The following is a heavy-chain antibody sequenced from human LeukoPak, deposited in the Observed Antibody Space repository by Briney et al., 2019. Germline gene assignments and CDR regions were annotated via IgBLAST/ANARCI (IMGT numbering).Heavy chain of an antibody. CDR2: IYYSGST. CDR3: ARGFYYDSSGYLDAFDI. J-gene: IGHJ3*02. D-gene: IGHD3-22*01. CDR1: GGSISSSSYY. Sequence: SETLSLTCTVSGGSISSSSYYWGWIRQPPGKGLEWIGSIYYSGSTYYNPSLKSRVTISVDTSKNQFSLKLSSVTAADTAVYYCARGFYYDSSGYLDAFDIWGQGTMVTVSS. V-gene: IGHV4-39*07.